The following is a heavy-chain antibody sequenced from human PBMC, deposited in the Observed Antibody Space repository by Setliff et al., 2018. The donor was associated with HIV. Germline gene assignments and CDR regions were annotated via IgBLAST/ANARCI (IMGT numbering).Heavy chain of an antibody. CDR2: ISPKYGGT. Sequence: GASVKVSCKASGYSFSDYYIHWVRQAPGHGFQWMGWISPKYGGTNYAQNFQGRVTMTRDTSISTAYMELSSLGSDDTAVYFCARGRNYDSSGYGDYCYYMDVWGKGTTVTVSS. CDR3: ARGRNYDSSGYGDYCYYMDV. V-gene: IGHV1-2*02. CDR1: GYSFSDYY. J-gene: IGHJ6*03. D-gene: IGHD3-22*01.